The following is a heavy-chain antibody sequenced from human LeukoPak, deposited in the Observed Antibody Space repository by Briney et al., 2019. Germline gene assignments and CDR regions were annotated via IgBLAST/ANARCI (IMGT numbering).Heavy chain of an antibody. V-gene: IGHV1-69*05. CDR3: AREGYSSSWRLYYFDY. CDR1: GGAFSSYA. J-gene: IGHJ4*02. CDR2: ISPIFGTA. D-gene: IGHD6-13*01. Sequence: SVKVSCKASGGAFSSYAISWVRQAPGQGLEWMGRISPIFGTANYARKFPGRVTITTDESTSTAYMELSSLRSEDTAVYYCAREGYSSSWRLYYFDYWGQGTLVTVSS.